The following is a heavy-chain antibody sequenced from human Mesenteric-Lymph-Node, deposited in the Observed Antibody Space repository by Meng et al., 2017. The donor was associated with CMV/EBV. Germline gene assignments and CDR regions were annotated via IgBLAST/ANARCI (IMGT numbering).Heavy chain of an antibody. CDR2: LTPNFGAA. CDR1: YV. CDR3: AVYTVVGLFAAGMSDQAYYFDY. Sequence: YVIGWAGNTPSHGRGWMGQLTPNFGAATSAEKFRGRVTITAADSTSTAFMVLSSLRSEDTAVYYCAVYTVVGLFAAGMSDQAYYFDYWGQGTLVTVSS. D-gene: IGHD6-13*01. J-gene: IGHJ4*02. V-gene: IGHV1-69*01.